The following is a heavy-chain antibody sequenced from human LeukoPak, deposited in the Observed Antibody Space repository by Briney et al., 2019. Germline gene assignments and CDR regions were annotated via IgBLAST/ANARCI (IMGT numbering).Heavy chain of an antibody. CDR2: IKQDGSEK. CDR1: GFTFSSYW. J-gene: IGHJ3*02. Sequence: GGSLRLSCAASGFTFSSYWMSWVCQAPGKGLEWVANIKQDGSEKYYVDSVEGRFTISRDNAKNSLYLQMNSLRAEDTAVYYCARDRFYSSGNDAFDIWGQGTMVTVSS. V-gene: IGHV3-7*01. CDR3: ARDRFYSSGNDAFDI. D-gene: IGHD6-19*01.